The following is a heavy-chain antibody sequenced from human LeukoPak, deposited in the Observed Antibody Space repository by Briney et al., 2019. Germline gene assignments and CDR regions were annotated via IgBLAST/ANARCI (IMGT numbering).Heavy chain of an antibody. CDR3: ARQAVVVPAARWYNWFDP. D-gene: IGHD2-2*01. CDR2: ISSSSSYI. J-gene: IGHJ5*02. CDR1: GFTFSSYE. Sequence: GGSLRLSCAASGFTFSSYEMNWVRQAPGKGLECVSSISSSSSYIYYADSVKGRFTISRDNAKNSLYLQMNSLRAEDTAVYYCARQAVVVPAARWYNWFDPWGQGTLVTVSS. V-gene: IGHV3-21*01.